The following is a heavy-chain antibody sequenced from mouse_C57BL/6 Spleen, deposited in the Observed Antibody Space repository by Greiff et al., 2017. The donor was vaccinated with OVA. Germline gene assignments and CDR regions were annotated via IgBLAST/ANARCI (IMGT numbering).Heavy chain of an antibody. CDR1: GFTFSDYG. CDR3: ARPGGNGYFDV. CDR2: ISSGSSTI. V-gene: IGHV5-17*01. J-gene: IGHJ1*03. Sequence: EVHLVESGGGLVKPGGSLKLSCAASGFTFSDYGMHWVRQAPEKGLEWVAYISSGSSTIYYADTVKGRFTISRDNAKNTLFLQMTSLRSEDTAMYYCARPGGNGYFDVWGTGTTVTVSS. D-gene: IGHD2-1*01.